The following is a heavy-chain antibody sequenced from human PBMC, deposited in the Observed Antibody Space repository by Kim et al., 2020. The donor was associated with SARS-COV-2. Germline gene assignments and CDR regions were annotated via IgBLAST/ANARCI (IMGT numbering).Heavy chain of an antibody. Sequence: VKGRLTISRDTSTNPLDLQMNSLRAEDTAVYYCAKDPRLAVAGTNYYFDFWGQGTLVTVSS. V-gene: IGHV3-23*01. D-gene: IGHD6-19*01. CDR3: AKDPRLAVAGTNYYFDF. J-gene: IGHJ4*02.